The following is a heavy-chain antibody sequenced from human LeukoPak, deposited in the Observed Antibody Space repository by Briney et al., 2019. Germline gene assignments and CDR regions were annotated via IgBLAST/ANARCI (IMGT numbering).Heavy chain of an antibody. CDR1: GGSINSNY. CDR3: ARGRQVGNTGYYFDY. V-gene: IGHV4-59*01. CDR2: ISYSGST. Sequence: PSETLSLTCTVSGGSINSNYWSWIRQPPEKGLEWIGYISYSGSTNYNPSLKSRVTISLDTSKSQFSLNLNSVTAAGTAVYYCARGRQVGNTGYYFDYWGQGTLVTVSS. D-gene: IGHD1-26*01. J-gene: IGHJ4*02.